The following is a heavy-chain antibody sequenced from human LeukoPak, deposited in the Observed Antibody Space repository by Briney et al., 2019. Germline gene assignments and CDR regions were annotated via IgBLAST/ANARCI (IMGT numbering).Heavy chain of an antibody. CDR3: ARGQHRVTSSDDAFDI. CDR1: GFTYSSYE. V-gene: IGHV3-48*03. CDR2: ITGSGSTI. J-gene: IGHJ3*02. Sequence: GGSLRLSCAASGFTYSSYEMNWVRQAPWKGLEWVSYITGSGSTIYYADSVKGRLTISRDNSKNTLYLQMNSLRVEDTAVYYCARGQHRVTSSDDAFDIWGQGTMVTVSS. D-gene: IGHD4-11*01.